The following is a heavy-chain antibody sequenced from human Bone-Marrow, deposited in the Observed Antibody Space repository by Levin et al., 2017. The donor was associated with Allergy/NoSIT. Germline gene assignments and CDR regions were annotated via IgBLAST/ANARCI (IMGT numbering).Heavy chain of an antibody. CDR2: IYHSGST. J-gene: IGHJ4*02. V-gene: IGHV4-4*02. Sequence: SETLSLTCAVSGGSISSSNWWSWVRQPPGKGLEWIGEIYHSGSTNYNPSLKSRVTISVDKSKNQFSLKLSSVTAADTAVYYCARDGRGAAAGTTVYWGQGTLVTVSS. D-gene: IGHD6-13*01. CDR3: ARDGRGAAAGTTVY. CDR1: GGSISSSNW.